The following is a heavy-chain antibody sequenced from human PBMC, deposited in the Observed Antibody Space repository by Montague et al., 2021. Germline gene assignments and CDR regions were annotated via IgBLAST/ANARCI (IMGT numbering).Heavy chain of an antibody. Sequence: SLSLSCAASGFTFGGNSMTWVRQAPGRGLEWVSFISPSGDTFYAESVKGRFIVSRDNSNNALYLHLSSLRGEDSAICYCVKTSSGTYDSWGPGTLVTVSS. CDR3: VKTSSGTYDS. CDR1: GFTFGGNS. J-gene: IGHJ5*01. D-gene: IGHD1-26*01. V-gene: IGHV3-23*01. CDR2: ISPSGDT.